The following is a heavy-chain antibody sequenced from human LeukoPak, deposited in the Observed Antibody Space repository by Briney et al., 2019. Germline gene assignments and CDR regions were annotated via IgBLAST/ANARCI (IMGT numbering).Heavy chain of an antibody. D-gene: IGHD4-17*01. V-gene: IGHV3-23*01. CDR3: AKDPWTTVTSVFDY. J-gene: IGHJ4*02. CDR1: GVTLSSYA. Sequence: GGSLRLSCAASGVTLSSYAMSWARQAPGKGLEWVSGINSSGSGGNTYYADSVKGRFTISRDNSKNTLFLQMNSLRAEDTAVYYCAKDPWTTVTSVFDYWGQGTLVTVSS. CDR2: INSSGSGGNT.